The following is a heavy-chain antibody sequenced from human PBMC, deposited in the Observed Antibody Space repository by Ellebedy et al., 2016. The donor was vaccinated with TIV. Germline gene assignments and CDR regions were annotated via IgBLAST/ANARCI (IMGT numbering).Heavy chain of an antibody. CDR3: ARSYGARTSGP. CDR2: ISGSASVT. J-gene: IGHJ5*02. D-gene: IGHD3-16*01. Sequence: GESLKISCAASGFTVSSNYMNWVRQAPGKGLEWVSYISGSASVTAYADSVKGRFTISRDNARTSLYLQMNSLRVDDTAMYYCARSYGARTSGPWGQGTLVTVSS. CDR1: GFTVSSNY. V-gene: IGHV3-48*04.